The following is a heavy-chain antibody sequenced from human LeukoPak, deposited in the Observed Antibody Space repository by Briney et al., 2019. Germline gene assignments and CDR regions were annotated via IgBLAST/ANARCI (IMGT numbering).Heavy chain of an antibody. J-gene: IGHJ4*02. Sequence: SETLSLTCTVSGGSISSYYWSWIRQPAGKGLEWIGRIYTSGSTNYNPSLKSRVTMSVDTSKNQFSLKLSSVTAADTAVDYCAREAVAGTLYNFDYWGQGTLVTVSS. CDR1: GGSISSYY. CDR2: IYTSGST. V-gene: IGHV4-4*07. CDR3: AREAVAGTLYNFDY. D-gene: IGHD6-19*01.